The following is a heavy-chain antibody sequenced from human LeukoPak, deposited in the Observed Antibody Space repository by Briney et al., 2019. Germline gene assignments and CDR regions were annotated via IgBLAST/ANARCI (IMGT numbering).Heavy chain of an antibody. D-gene: IGHD3-9*01. V-gene: IGHV3-30*18. CDR3: AKDSQLRYFDWLLSVMLDY. CDR1: GFTFSSYG. J-gene: IGHJ4*02. CDR2: ISYDGSNK. Sequence: GGSLRLSCAASGFTFSSYGMHWVRQAPGKGLEWVAVISYDGSNKYYADSVKGRFTISRDNSKNTLYLQMNSLRAEDTAVYYCAKDSQLRYFDWLLSVMLDYWGQGTLVTVSS.